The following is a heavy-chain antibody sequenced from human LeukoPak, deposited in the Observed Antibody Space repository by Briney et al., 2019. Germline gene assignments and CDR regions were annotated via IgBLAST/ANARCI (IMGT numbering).Heavy chain of an antibody. D-gene: IGHD3-22*01. J-gene: IGHJ4*02. CDR3: AKVLVSGYYYDY. Sequence: PGGSLRLSCAASGFTFSNFAMLWVRQAPGKGLEWVSSISGSGDSTRYTDSVKGRFTISRDNSRNTVYLQMNSLRAEGTALYYCAKVLVSGYYYDYWGQGTLVTVSS. V-gene: IGHV3-23*01. CDR1: GFTFSNFA. CDR2: ISGSGDST.